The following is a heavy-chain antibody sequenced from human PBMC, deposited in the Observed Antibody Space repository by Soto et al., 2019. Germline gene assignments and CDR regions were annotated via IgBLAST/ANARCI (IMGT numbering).Heavy chain of an antibody. D-gene: IGHD3-16*01. Sequence: QVQLVQSGAEVKKPGASVKVSCKASGYTFSSYGISWVRQDPGQGLEWMGWISGYNGNTNYAQKLQGRVTMTIDTSTSTGYMELRSLRSDDTAVYYCARDRGGDGMDVWGQGTTVTVSS. CDR1: GYTFSSYG. CDR3: ARDRGGDGMDV. V-gene: IGHV1-18*01. J-gene: IGHJ6*02. CDR2: ISGYNGNT.